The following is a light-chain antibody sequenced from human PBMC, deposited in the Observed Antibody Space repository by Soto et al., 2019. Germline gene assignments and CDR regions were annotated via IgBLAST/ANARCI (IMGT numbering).Light chain of an antibody. CDR1: NIGGKS. CDR3: QVWDVDNYHVV. CDR2: YDK. Sequence: SYELTQPPSLSVAPGKTATVTCGGTNIGGKSVHWYQQKPDQAPLLVIYYDKDRPSGIPERISGSNSGNTATLTISRVEAGDEADYYCQVWDVDNYHVVSGGGTKLTVL. V-gene: IGLV3-21*04. J-gene: IGLJ2*01.